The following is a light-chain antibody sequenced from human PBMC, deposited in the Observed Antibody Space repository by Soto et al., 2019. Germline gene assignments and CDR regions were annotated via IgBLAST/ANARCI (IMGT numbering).Light chain of an antibody. CDR3: QHYNSYSEA. V-gene: IGKV1-5*01. CDR1: QNINTW. J-gene: IGKJ1*01. Sequence: DVQITQSRSTLSGGVGDRVTITCRASQNINTWLAWYQQKPGAPPRLLIYDAPILQRGVPSRFSRSGSGTHFLLTISNLQPEDFATYYCQHYNSYSEAFGQGTKVDI. CDR2: DAP.